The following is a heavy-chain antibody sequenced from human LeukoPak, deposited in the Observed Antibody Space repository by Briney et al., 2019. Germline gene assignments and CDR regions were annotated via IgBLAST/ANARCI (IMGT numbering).Heavy chain of an antibody. CDR1: GYTFTGYY. Sequence: ASVKVSCKASGYTFTGYYMHWVRQAPGQGLEWMGWINPNSGGTNYAQKFQGRVTMTRDTSISTAYMELSRLRSDDTAVYYCARDHHHNPEGADYWGQGTLVTVSS. V-gene: IGHV1-2*02. CDR2: INPNSGGT. D-gene: IGHD1-14*01. CDR3: ARDHHHNPEGADY. J-gene: IGHJ4*02.